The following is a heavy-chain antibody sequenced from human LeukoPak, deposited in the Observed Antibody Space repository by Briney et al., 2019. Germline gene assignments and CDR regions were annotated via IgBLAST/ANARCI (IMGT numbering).Heavy chain of an antibody. V-gene: IGHV4-34*01. Sequence: PSETLSLTCAVYGGSLSGYYWSWIRQPPGKELEWIGEINHSGSTNYNPSLKSRVTISVDTSKNQFSLKLSSVTAADTAVYYCARRSDCSSTSCTWGYYYYYMDVWGKGTTVTISS. J-gene: IGHJ6*03. D-gene: IGHD2-2*01. CDR3: ARRSDCSSTSCTWGYYYYYMDV. CDR1: GGSLSGYY. CDR2: INHSGST.